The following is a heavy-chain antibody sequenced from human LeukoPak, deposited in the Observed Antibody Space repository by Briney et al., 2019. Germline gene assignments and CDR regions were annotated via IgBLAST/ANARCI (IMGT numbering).Heavy chain of an antibody. CDR2: IYHSGST. Sequence: SETLSLTCSVSGYSISSGYYWGWIRQPPGKGLEWIGSIYHSGSTYYNPSLKSRVTISVDTSKNQFSLKLSSVTATDTAVYYCASDSSGDGYSSGYNWGQGTLVTVSS. V-gene: IGHV4-38-2*02. J-gene: IGHJ4*02. CDR3: ASDSSGDGYSSGYN. D-gene: IGHD5-24*01. CDR1: GYSISSGYY.